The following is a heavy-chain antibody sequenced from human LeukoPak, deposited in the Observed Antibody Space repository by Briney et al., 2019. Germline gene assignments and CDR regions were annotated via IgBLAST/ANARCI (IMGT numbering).Heavy chain of an antibody. V-gene: IGHV3-23*01. D-gene: IGHD3-3*01. CDR2: ITGNGDYT. CDR1: RFTFSNYA. J-gene: IGHJ5*02. CDR3: ARRVYDFWSGYSNWFDP. Sequence: PGGSLRLSCAASRFTFSNYAMSWVRQAPGKGLEWVSAITGNGDYTDYADSVKGRFTISRDNSKNTAYLQMNSLRSEDTAVYYCARRVYDFWSGYSNWFDPWGQGTLVTVSS.